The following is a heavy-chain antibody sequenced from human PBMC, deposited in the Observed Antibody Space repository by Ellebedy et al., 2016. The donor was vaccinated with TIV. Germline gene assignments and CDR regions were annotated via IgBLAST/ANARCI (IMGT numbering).Heavy chain of an antibody. CDR3: ASKH. CDR1: GFTFSSYA. Sequence: GESLKISCAASGFTFSSYAMHWVRQAPGKGLEWVAVISYDGSNKYYADSVKGRFTISRDNSKNTLYLQMNSLRAEDKAVYYCASKHWGQGTLVTVSS. J-gene: IGHJ4*02. V-gene: IGHV3-30-3*01. CDR2: ISYDGSNK.